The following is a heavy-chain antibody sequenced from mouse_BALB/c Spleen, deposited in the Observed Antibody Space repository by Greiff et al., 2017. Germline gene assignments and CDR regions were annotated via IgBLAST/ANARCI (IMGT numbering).Heavy chain of an antibody. D-gene: IGHD1-2*01. CDR3: TQNSYHYYGSTWFAY. J-gene: IGHJ3*01. V-gene: IGHV6-6*02. CDR2: IRLKSNNYAT. CDR1: GFTFSNYW. Sequence: EVQVVESGGGLVQPGGSMKLSCVASGFTFSNYWMNWVRQSPEKGLEWVAEIRLKSNNYATHYAESVKGRFTISRDDSKSSVYLQMNNLRAEDTGIYYCTQNSYHYYGSTWFAYWGQGTLVTVSA.